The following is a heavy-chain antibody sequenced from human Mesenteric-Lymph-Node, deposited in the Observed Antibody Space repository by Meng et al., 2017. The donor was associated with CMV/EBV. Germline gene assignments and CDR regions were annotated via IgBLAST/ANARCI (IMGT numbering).Heavy chain of an antibody. Sequence: GGSLRLSCTASGFTFGDYAMSWVRQAPGKGLEWVGFIRSKAYGGTTEYAASVKGRFTISRDDSKSIAYLQMNSLKTEDTAVYYCTRVLRFLERGGDYFDYWGQGTLVTVSS. V-gene: IGHV3-49*04. D-gene: IGHD3-3*01. CDR3: TRVLRFLERGGDYFDY. J-gene: IGHJ4*02. CDR1: GFTFGDYA. CDR2: IRSKAYGGTT.